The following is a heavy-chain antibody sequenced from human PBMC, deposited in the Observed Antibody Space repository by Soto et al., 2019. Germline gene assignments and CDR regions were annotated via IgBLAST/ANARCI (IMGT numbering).Heavy chain of an antibody. Sequence: QVHLVQSGAEVKKPGASVTFPCKASGYTFSNYYMHWVRQAPGQGLEWVGIINPSGGGTTYAQNFQGRFTMTRDTSTSTVYMELNSLRSEDTAVYYCARGPKLTDFGDRGYYGIDVWGHGTTVTVSS. J-gene: IGHJ6*02. CDR1: GYTFSNYY. CDR2: INPSGGGT. D-gene: IGHD4-17*01. CDR3: ARGPKLTDFGDRGYYGIDV. V-gene: IGHV1-46*01.